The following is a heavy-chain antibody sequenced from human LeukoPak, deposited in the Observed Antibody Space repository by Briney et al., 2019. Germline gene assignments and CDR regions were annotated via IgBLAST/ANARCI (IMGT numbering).Heavy chain of an antibody. CDR2: ISAYNGNT. CDR3: ARGPGYCSSTSCLPGAPIDY. J-gene: IGHJ4*02. CDR1: GYTFTSYG. V-gene: IGHV1-18*01. Sequence: GASVKVSCKASGYTFTSYGISWVRQAPGQGLEWMGWISAYNGNTNYAQKLQGRVTMTTDTSTSTAYMELRSLRPDDTAVYYCARGPGYCSSTSCLPGAPIDYWGQGTLVTVSS. D-gene: IGHD2-2*01.